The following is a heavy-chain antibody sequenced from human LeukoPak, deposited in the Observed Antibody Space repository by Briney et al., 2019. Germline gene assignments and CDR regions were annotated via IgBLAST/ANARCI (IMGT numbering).Heavy chain of an antibody. CDR2: VYHSGST. D-gene: IGHD3-10*01. CDR3: ARVSGSGSPRPNWFDP. Sequence: SETLSLTCSVSGGSINDYYWSWIRQPPGKGLEWIGYVYHSGSTNYNPSLKSRLTISIDTSKNQFSLKLSSVTAADTAVYCCARVSGSGSPRPNWFDPWGQGALVTVSA. CDR1: GGSINDYY. J-gene: IGHJ5*02. V-gene: IGHV4-59*01.